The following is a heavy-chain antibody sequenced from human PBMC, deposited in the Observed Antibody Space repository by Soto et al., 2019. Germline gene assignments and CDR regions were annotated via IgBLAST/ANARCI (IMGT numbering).Heavy chain of an antibody. CDR1: GYTFTSSG. V-gene: IGHV1-18*01. J-gene: IGHJ3*02. CDR3: ARDVRIAQLSDAFHI. D-gene: IGHD1-1*01. CDR2: ISTYNGNT. Sequence: QVQLEQSGPEVKKPGASVKVSCKASGYTFTSSGISWVRQTPAQGLEWMGWISTYNGNTKYAQHLQGRVTMTTDTSTSTAYMELRSLRSDDTAVYYCARDVRIAQLSDAFHIWGQGAMVTVSS.